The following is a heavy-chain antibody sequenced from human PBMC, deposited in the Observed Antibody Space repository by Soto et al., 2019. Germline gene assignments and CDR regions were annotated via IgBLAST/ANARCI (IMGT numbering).Heavy chain of an antibody. V-gene: IGHV3-7*03. CDR3: ARGNIAALRYYYGMDV. Sequence: GGSLRLSCAASGFTSSSYWMSWVRQAPGKGLEWVANIKQDGSEKYYVDSVKGRFTISRDNAKNSLYLQMNSLRAEDTAVYYCARGNIAALRYYYGMDVWGQGTTVTVSS. CDR1: GFTSSSYW. J-gene: IGHJ6*02. CDR2: IKQDGSEK. D-gene: IGHD6-13*01.